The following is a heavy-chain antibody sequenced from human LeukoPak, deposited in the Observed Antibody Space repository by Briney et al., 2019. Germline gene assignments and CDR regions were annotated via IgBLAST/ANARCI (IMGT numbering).Heavy chain of an antibody. CDR3: ARDSHSSSWYYVGY. D-gene: IGHD6-13*01. CDR1: GFTFSSYS. V-gene: IGHV3-48*01. J-gene: IGHJ4*02. Sequence: GGSLRLSCAASGFTFSSYSMNWVRQAPGKGLEWVSYISSSSSTIYYADSVKGRFTISRDNAKNSLYLQMNSLRAEDTAVYYCARDSHSSSWYYVGYWGQGTLVTVSS. CDR2: ISSSSSTI.